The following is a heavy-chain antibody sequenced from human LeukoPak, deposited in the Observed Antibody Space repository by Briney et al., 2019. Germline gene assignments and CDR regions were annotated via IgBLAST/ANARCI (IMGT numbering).Heavy chain of an antibody. CDR2: ISSNGGST. CDR3: VRGPRNWNDAYYGMDV. D-gene: IGHD1-1*01. J-gene: IGHJ6*02. Sequence: GGSLRLSCAASGFTFSSYAMHWVRQAPGKGLEYVSAISSNGGSTYYANSVKGRFTISRDNSKNTLYLQMNSLRPEDTAVYSCVRGPRNWNDAYYGMDVWGQGTTVTVSS. CDR1: GFTFSSYA. V-gene: IGHV3-64*01.